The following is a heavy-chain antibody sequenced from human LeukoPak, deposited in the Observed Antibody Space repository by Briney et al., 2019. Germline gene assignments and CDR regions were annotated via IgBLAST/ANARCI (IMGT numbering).Heavy chain of an antibody. D-gene: IGHD2-15*01. Sequence: SETLSPTCAVSGFSISSGFYWGLVRQPPGKGLEWIGSIYHSGSTYYNPSLKSRVTISVDTSKDQFSLKLSSVTAADTAVYYCARGGAATGNFDYWGQGTLVTVSS. V-gene: IGHV4-38-2*01. J-gene: IGHJ4*02. CDR2: IYHSGST. CDR1: GFSISSGFY. CDR3: ARGGAATGNFDY.